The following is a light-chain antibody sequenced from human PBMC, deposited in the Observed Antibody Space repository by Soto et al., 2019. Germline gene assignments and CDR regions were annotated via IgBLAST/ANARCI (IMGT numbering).Light chain of an antibody. V-gene: IGKV3-15*01. Sequence: EVVMTQSPATLSVSPGERATLSCRASQSVGSNLAWYQQKPGQPPRLLIYGASTRATATPARFSGSGSGTEFTLTISTLQSEDFAVYYCQQFYNWPQTFGQGTKVEI. CDR1: QSVGSN. CDR2: GAS. J-gene: IGKJ1*01. CDR3: QQFYNWPQT.